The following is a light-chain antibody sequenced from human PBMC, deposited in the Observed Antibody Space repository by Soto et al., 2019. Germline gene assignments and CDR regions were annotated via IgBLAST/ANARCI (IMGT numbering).Light chain of an antibody. J-gene: IGLJ3*02. CDR1: SSDVGSYNL. Sequence: QSVLTQPASVSGSPGQSITISCTGTSSDVGSYNLVSWYQHLPGKAPKLIIYEVTERPSGISSRFSGSKSGNTASLTISGLQGEDEAYYYCCSYAGSSLVVFGGGTKVTVL. CDR3: CSYAGSSLVV. V-gene: IGLV2-23*02. CDR2: EVT.